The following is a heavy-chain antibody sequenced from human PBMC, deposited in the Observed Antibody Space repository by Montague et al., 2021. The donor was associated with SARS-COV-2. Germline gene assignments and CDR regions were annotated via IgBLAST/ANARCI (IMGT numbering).Heavy chain of an antibody. CDR2: IYYSGST. V-gene: IGHV4-59*08. CDR3: ARRGLGYCSSTSCQNAFDI. CDR1: GGSISSYY. D-gene: IGHD2-2*01. Sequence: SETLSLTCTVSGGSISSYYWSWIRQPPGKGLEWIGYIYYSGSTNYNPSLKSRVTISVDTSKNQFSLKLSSVTAADTAAYYCARRGLGYCSSTSCQNAFDIWGQGTMVTVSS. J-gene: IGHJ3*02.